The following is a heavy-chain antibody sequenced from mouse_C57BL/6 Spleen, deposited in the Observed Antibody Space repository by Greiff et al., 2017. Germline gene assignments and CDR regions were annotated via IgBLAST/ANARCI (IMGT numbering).Heavy chain of an antibody. V-gene: IGHV5-17*01. CDR3: ARPYYYGSSYYFDY. J-gene: IGHJ2*01. D-gene: IGHD1-1*01. CDR2: ISSGSSTI. CDR1: GFTFSDYG. Sequence: EVMLVESGGGLVKPGGSLKLSCAASGFTFSDYGMHWVRQAPEKGLEWVAYISSGSSTIYYVDTVKGRFTISRDNAQTTLFLQMTSLRSEDTAMYYCARPYYYGSSYYFDYWGQGTTLTVSS.